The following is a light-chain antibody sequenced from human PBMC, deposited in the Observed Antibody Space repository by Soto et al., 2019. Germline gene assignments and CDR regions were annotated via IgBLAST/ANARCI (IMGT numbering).Light chain of an antibody. V-gene: IGKV1-27*01. J-gene: IGKJ1*01. Sequence: QMTQSPSSLSSSVGDRVTITCRASQGISNYLAWYQQKTGKVPKILIYAESTLQSGVPYRLSGSGSGTDLNLTISSLQPEDVATYYCQQYNSAPQTCGQGTKVDIK. CDR2: AES. CDR3: QQYNSAPQT. CDR1: QGISNY.